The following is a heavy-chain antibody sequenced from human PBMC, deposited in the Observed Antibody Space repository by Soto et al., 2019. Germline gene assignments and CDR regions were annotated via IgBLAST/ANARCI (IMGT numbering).Heavy chain of an antibody. J-gene: IGHJ4*02. CDR2: IFSSGST. V-gene: IGHV4-61*02. D-gene: IGHD5-12*01. CDR1: SGSISSSSFY. Sequence: SETLSLTCTVSSGSISSSSFYWSWVRQPAGKGLEWIGRIFSSGSTSFNPSLESRVAMSVDTSKNHFSLNLSSVTAADMAVYYCAREGSYSAYNFAHGIQLWSFDFWGQGALVTVSS. CDR3: AREGSYSAYNFAHGIQLWSFDF.